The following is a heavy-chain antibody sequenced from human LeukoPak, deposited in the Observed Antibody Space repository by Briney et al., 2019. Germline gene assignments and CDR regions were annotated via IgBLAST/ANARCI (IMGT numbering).Heavy chain of an antibody. CDR1: GYTFTSYG. V-gene: IGHV1-18*01. J-gene: IGHJ4*02. D-gene: IGHD3-22*01. Sequence: ASVKVSCKASGYTFTSYGISWVRQAPGQGLGWMGWISAYNGNTNYAQKLQGRVTMTTDTSTSTAYMELRSLRSDDTAVYYCARVGGQYYYDSSGYYYFDYWGQGTLVTVSS. CDR2: ISAYNGNT. CDR3: ARVGGQYYYDSSGYYYFDY.